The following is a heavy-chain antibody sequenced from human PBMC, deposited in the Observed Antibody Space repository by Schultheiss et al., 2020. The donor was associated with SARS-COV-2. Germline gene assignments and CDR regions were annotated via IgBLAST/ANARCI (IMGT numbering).Heavy chain of an antibody. CDR1: GGTFSSYA. CDR3: ARVFRGSPYAFDI. Sequence: GESLKISCKASGGTFSSYAISWVRQAPGQGLEWMGWISAYNGNTNYAQKLQGRVTMTTDTSTSTAYMELRSLRSDDTAVYYCARVFRGSPYAFDIWGQGTMVTVSS. V-gene: IGHV1-18*01. CDR2: ISAYNGNT. J-gene: IGHJ3*02. D-gene: IGHD1-26*01.